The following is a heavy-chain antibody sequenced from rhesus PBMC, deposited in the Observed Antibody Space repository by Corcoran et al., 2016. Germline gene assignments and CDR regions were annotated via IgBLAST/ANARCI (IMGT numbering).Heavy chain of an antibody. V-gene: IGHV4-81*01. CDR2: IYGNSAST. J-gene: IGHJ2*01. D-gene: IGHD3-22*01. CDR1: GGSISGSY. CDR3: AREGIGVITRSWYFDL. Sequence: QLQLQESGPGLVKPSETLSLTCAVSGGSISGSYWTWIRQPPGKGPGWLRYIYGNSASTNYNPSLKNRVTISKDTSKNQFSLKLSSVTAADTAVYYCAREGIGVITRSWYFDLWGPGTPITISS.